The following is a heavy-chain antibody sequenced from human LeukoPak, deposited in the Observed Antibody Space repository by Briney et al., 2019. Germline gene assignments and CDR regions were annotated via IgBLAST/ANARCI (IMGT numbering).Heavy chain of an antibody. Sequence: SETLSLTCTVSGASISSYYWSCIRQPAGKGLEWIGRIYTSESTNYNPSLKSRVTMSVDTSKNQFSLKLSSVTAADTAVYYCASGYSYDLFDYWGQGTLVTVSS. V-gene: IGHV4-4*07. CDR3: ASGYSYDLFDY. CDR2: IYTSEST. CDR1: GASISSYY. J-gene: IGHJ4*02. D-gene: IGHD5-18*01.